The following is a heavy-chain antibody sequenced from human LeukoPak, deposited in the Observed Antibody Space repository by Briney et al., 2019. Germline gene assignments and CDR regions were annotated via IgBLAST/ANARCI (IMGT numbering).Heavy chain of an antibody. Sequence: NTSETLSLTCTVSGGYISGYYWSWIRQPAGKGLEWIGRIYTSGSTNYNPPLQSRVTISVDKSKNLFSLKLDSVTAADTAVYFCARGLSFDSWGQGTLVTVSS. D-gene: IGHD2/OR15-2a*01. V-gene: IGHV4-4*07. CDR3: ARGLSFDS. CDR1: GGYISGYY. J-gene: IGHJ4*02. CDR2: IYTSGST.